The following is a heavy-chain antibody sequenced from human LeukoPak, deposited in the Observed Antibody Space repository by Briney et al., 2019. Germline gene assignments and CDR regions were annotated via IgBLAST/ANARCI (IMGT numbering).Heavy chain of an antibody. J-gene: IGHJ4*02. V-gene: IGHV3-7*01. CDR1: GFSFSSYW. Sequence: PGGSLRLSCVGSGFSFSSYWMSWVRQAPGKGLEWVANIKQDGSEKYFVDSVKGRFRISRDNGKNSVFLDMSSLRAEDTAVYYGARKPFDYWAQGTLV. CDR3: ARKPFDY. CDR2: IKQDGSEK.